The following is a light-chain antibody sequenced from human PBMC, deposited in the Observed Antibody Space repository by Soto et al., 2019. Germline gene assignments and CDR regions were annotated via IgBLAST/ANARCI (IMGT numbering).Light chain of an antibody. CDR1: QSLLYSSSNKNY. V-gene: IGKV4-1*01. Sequence: DIVMTQSPDSLAVSLGERATINCKSSQSLLYSSSNKNYLTWYQQKPGQPPKLLIYWASTRESGVPDRFSGSGSGTDFTLTISSLQAEEVAVYYCQQYYSIPFTFGGGTKVEIK. J-gene: IGKJ4*01. CDR3: QQYYSIPFT. CDR2: WAS.